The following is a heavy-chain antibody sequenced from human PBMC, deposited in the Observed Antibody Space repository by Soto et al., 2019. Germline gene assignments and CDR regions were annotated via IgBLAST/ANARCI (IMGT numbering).Heavy chain of an antibody. CDR1: GFTFSSYW. CDR3: ARDGGSSWLYYYYYMDV. V-gene: IGHV3-7*01. J-gene: IGHJ6*03. CDR2: IKQDGSEK. D-gene: IGHD6-13*01. Sequence: EVQLVESGGGLVQPGGSLRLSCAASGFTFSSYWMSWVRQAPGKGLEWVANIKQDGSEKYYVDSVKGRFTISRDNAKNSLYLQMNSLRAEDTAVYSCARDGGSSWLYYYYYMDVWGKGTTVTVSS.